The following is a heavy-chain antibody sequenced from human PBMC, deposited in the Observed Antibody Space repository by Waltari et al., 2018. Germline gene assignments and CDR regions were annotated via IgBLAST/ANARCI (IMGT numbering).Heavy chain of an antibody. CDR3: ARNEAYDILTGFDY. CDR1: GGSISSSNW. Sequence: QVQLQESGPGLVKPSGTLSLTCAVSGGSISSSNWWSWVRQPPGKGLEWMGEIYHSGITNDNPALKSRVTISVDKSKNQFSLKLSSVTAADTAVYYCARNEAYDILTGFDYWGQGTLVTVSS. J-gene: IGHJ4*02. V-gene: IGHV4-4*02. CDR2: IYHSGIT. D-gene: IGHD3-9*01.